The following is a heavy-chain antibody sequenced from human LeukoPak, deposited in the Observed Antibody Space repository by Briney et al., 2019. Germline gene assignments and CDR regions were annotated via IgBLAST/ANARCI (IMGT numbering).Heavy chain of an antibody. CDR1: GGSISSSSYY. V-gene: IGHV4-39*01. CDR2: IYYSGST. CDR3: ARRPIVGAPHDY. Sequence: PSETLSLTCTVSGGSISSSSYYWGWIRQPPGTGLEWIGSIYYSGSTYYNPSLKSRVTISVDTSKNQFSLKLSSVTAADTAVYYCARRPIVGAPHDYWGQGTLVTVSS. J-gene: IGHJ4*02. D-gene: IGHD1-26*01.